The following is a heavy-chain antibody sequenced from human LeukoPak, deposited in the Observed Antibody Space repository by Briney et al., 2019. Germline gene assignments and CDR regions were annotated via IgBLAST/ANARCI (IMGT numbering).Heavy chain of an antibody. CDR3: ARGFPPRRQYDSSGYYSYYFDY. CDR1: GYTFTNYG. CDR2: ISAYNGNT. D-gene: IGHD3-22*01. V-gene: IGHV1-18*01. J-gene: IGHJ4*02. Sequence: ASVKVSCKTSGYTFTNYGISWVRQAPGQGLEWMGWISAYNGNTHSAQKLQGRVTMTTDTSTSTAYMELRSLRSDDTAVYYCARGFPPRRQYDSSGYYSYYFDYWGQGTLVTVSS.